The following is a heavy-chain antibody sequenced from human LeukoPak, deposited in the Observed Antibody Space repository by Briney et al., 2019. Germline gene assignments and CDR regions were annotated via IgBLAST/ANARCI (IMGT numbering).Heavy chain of an antibody. J-gene: IGHJ4*02. Sequence: GGSLRLSCAASGFTVSSNYMSWVRQAPGKGLEWVANIKQDGSEKYCVDSVKGRFTISRDNAKNSLYLQMNSLRAEDTAVYYCARDRWRGIAADWGQGTLVTVSS. CDR3: ARDRWRGIAAD. CDR1: GFTVSSNY. D-gene: IGHD6-13*01. CDR2: IKQDGSEK. V-gene: IGHV3-7*01.